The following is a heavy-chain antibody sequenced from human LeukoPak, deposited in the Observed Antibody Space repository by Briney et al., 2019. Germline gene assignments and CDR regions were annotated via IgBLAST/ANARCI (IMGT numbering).Heavy chain of an antibody. CDR1: GFTFSSYW. Sequence: GGSLRLSCAASGFTFSSYWMSWVRQAPGRGLEWVANIKQDGSEKYYVDSVKGRFTISRDNAKKSLYLLMNSLRAEDTAVYYCVPHTGTVGYWGQGTLVTVSS. CDR2: IKQDGSEK. CDR3: VPHTGTVGY. D-gene: IGHD7-27*01. V-gene: IGHV3-7*02. J-gene: IGHJ4*02.